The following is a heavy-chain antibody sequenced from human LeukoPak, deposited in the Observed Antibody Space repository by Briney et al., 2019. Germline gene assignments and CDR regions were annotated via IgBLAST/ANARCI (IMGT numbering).Heavy chain of an antibody. V-gene: IGHV3-23*01. CDR2: ISGSGGST. D-gene: IGHD3-22*01. CDR1: GLTFSNYA. J-gene: IGHJ4*02. Sequence: GGSLRLSCAASGLTFSNYAMNWVRQAPGKGLEWVSAISGSGGSTYYADSVKGRFTISRDNSRNTLYLHMNSLRAEDTAVYYCVKDLGEYYYDSSGYFHYWGQGTLVTVSS. CDR3: VKDLGEYYYDSSGYFHY.